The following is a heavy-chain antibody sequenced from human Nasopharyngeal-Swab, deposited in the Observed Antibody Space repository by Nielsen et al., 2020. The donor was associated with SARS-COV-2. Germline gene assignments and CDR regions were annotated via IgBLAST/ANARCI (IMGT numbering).Heavy chain of an antibody. J-gene: IGHJ4*02. V-gene: IGHV3-11*04. CDR2: ISIIVSTI. CDR1: GFTFSDYY. D-gene: IGHD3-10*01. CDR3: ATDGDQYYYGSGSYGY. Sequence: GGPLRLPCAAPGFTFSDYYMSWTRQAPGKGLEWVSPISIIVSTISYTDPMEGRFTISRDNAKNSLYLQLNSLRAEDTAVYYGATDGDQYYYGSGSYGYWGQGTPVTVSS.